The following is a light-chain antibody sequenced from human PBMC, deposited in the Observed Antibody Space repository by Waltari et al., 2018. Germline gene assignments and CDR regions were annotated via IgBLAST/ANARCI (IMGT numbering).Light chain of an antibody. CDR3: QQYYSAPLT. J-gene: IGKJ4*01. V-gene: IGKV4-1*01. CDR1: PTVLYSSNNKNY. CDR2: WAS. Sequence: DIVMTQSPDSLAVSLGERATLNCRSSPTVLYSSNNKNYLSWYQQKPGQPPKLLINWASTRESGVPDRFSGSGSGTDFTLTISSLQAEDVAVYYCQQYYSAPLTFGGGTKVEIK.